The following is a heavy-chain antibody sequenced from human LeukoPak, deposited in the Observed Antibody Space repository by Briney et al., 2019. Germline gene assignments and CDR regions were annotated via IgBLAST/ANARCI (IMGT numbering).Heavy chain of an antibody. J-gene: IGHJ4*02. CDR3: ARERGQQLGY. D-gene: IGHD6-13*01. CDR1: GFTFSSYA. V-gene: IGHV3-30-3*01. Sequence: GGSLRLSCAASGFTFSSYAMHWVRQAPGKGLEWVAVISYDGSNKYYADSVKGRFTISRDDSKNTLYLQMNSLRAEDTAVYYCARERGQQLGYWGQGTLVTVSS. CDR2: ISYDGSNK.